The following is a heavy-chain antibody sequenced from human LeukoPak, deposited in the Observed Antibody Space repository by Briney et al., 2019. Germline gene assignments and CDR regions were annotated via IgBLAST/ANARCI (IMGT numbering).Heavy chain of an antibody. Sequence: ASVKVSCKVSGYTLTELSMHWVRQAPGKGLEWMGGFDPEDGETIYAQKLQGRLTMTTDTSTSTAYMELRSLRSDDTAVYYCARDLAAAGLHPDYWGQGTLVTVSS. CDR1: GYTLTELS. V-gene: IGHV1-24*01. J-gene: IGHJ4*02. D-gene: IGHD6-13*01. CDR2: FDPEDGET. CDR3: ARDLAAAGLHPDY.